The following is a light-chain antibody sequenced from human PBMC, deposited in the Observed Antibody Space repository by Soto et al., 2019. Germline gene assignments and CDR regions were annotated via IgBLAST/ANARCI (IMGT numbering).Light chain of an antibody. Sequence: QSVLTQPASVSGSPGQSTTISCIGTSSDIGAYSYVSWYQQHPGKVPKLMIYEVTNRPSGLSNRFSGSKSGNTASLTISGLQAEDEAEYFCSSYSSTSTLYVFGTGTKVT. CDR1: SSDIGAYSY. V-gene: IGLV2-14*01. J-gene: IGLJ1*01. CDR3: SSYSSTSTLYV. CDR2: EVT.